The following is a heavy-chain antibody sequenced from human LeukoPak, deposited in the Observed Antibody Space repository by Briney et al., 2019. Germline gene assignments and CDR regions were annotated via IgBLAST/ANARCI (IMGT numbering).Heavy chain of an antibody. V-gene: IGHV3-23*01. Sequence: GGSLRLSCAASGFTFSSYAMSWVRQAPGKGLEWVSAISGSGGSTYYADSVKGRFTISRDNAKNSLYLQMNSLRAEDTAVYYCARIAAADLVDYWGQGTLVTVSS. J-gene: IGHJ4*02. CDR1: GFTFSSYA. CDR3: ARIAAADLVDY. CDR2: ISGSGGST. D-gene: IGHD6-13*01.